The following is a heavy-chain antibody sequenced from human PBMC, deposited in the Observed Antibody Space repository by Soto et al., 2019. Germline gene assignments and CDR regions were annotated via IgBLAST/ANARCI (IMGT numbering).Heavy chain of an antibody. D-gene: IGHD6-13*01. J-gene: IGHJ4*02. V-gene: IGHV1-69*13. CDR3: AGGAATSQISRSWYTPLDY. CDR1: GGTLRSYA. Sequence: SVKVSCKASGGTLRSYAISWVRKAPGRGLEWMGGITPIFGTANYAQKFQGRVRITADESTSTAYMEVSSLRSEDTGVYYCAGGAATSQISRSWYTPLDYGGQGALVTVYS. CDR2: ITPIFGTA.